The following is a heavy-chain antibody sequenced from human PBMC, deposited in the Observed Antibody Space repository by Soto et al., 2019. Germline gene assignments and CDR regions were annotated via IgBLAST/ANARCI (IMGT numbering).Heavy chain of an antibody. Sequence: QVQLQESGPGLVKPSQTLSLTCTVSGGSISSGGYYWSWIRQHPGKGLEWIGSIYYSGSTYYNPSLKSRVTIAVDTSKNQFSLKLSSVTAADTAVYYCARDITTTVTTAFDIWGQGTMVTVSS. D-gene: IGHD4-17*01. J-gene: IGHJ3*02. CDR2: IYYSGST. CDR1: GGSISSGGYY. CDR3: ARDITTTVTTAFDI. V-gene: IGHV4-31*03.